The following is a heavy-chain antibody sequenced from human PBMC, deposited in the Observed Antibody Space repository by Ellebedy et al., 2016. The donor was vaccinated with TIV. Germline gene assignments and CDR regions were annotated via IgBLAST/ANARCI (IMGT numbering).Heavy chain of an antibody. CDR3: ARVSGSFYDSSGYADD. J-gene: IGHJ4*02. D-gene: IGHD3-22*01. V-gene: IGHV3-11*04. CDR2: ISSSGSTI. Sequence: GESLKISXAASGFTFSDYYMSWIRQAPGKGLEWVSYISSSGSTIYYADSVKGRFTISRDNAKNSLYLQMNSLRAEDTAVYYCARVSGSFYDSSGYADDWGQGTLVTVSS. CDR1: GFTFSDYY.